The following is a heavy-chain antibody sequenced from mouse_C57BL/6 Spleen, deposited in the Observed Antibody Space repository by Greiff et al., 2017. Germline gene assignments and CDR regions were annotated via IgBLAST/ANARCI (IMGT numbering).Heavy chain of an antibody. J-gene: IGHJ1*03. CDR3: ARRDYGSQGYFDV. CDR1: GYTFTSYW. CDR2: INPSSGYT. D-gene: IGHD1-1*01. V-gene: IGHV1-7*01. Sequence: QVQLKESGAELAKPGASVKLSCKASGYTFTSYWMHWVKQRPGQGLEWIGYINPSSGYTKYNQKFKDKATLTADKSSSTAYMQLSSLTYEASAVYYCARRDYGSQGYFDVWGTGTTVTVSS.